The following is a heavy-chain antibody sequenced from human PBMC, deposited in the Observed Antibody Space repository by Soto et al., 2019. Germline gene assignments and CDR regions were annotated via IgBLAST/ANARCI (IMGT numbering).Heavy chain of an antibody. D-gene: IGHD3-9*01. CDR3: ARVNRFYDILTGYYKVFDY. Sequence: EVQLVESGGGLVQPGGSLRLSCAASGFTFSSYEMNWVRQAPGKGLEWVSYISSSGSTIYYADSVKGRFTISRDNAKNSLYLQMNSLRAEDTAVYYCARVNRFYDILTGYYKVFDYWGQGNLVTVSS. CDR2: ISSSGSTI. CDR1: GFTFSSYE. V-gene: IGHV3-48*03. J-gene: IGHJ4*02.